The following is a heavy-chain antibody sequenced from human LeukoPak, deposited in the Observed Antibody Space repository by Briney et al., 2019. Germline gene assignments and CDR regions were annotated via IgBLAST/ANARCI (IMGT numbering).Heavy chain of an antibody. CDR3: ARLVAGTDY. D-gene: IGHD6-19*01. CDR2: INHSGST. V-gene: IGHV4-34*01. J-gene: IGHJ4*02. CDR1: GGSFSGYY. Sequence: SETLSLTCAVYGGSFSGYYWSWIRQPPGKGLEWIGEINHSGSTNYNPSLKSRVSISVDTSKNQFSLNLSSVTAADTAVYYCARLVAGTDYWGQGTLVTVSS.